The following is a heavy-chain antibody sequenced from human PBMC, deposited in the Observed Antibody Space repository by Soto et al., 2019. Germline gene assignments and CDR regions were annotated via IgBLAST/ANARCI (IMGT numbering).Heavy chain of an antibody. J-gene: IGHJ5*02. CDR2: INHSGST. D-gene: IGHD2-15*01. CDR3: ARVIHCSGGSCYPNWLDP. V-gene: IGHV4-34*01. Sequence: SDTLLPTFNDCGGAFSGYYWSWIRQPPGKGLEWIGEINHSGSTNYNPSLKSRVTISVDTSKNQFSLKLSSVTAADTAVYYGARVIHCSGGSCYPNWLDPWVKG. CDR1: GGAFSGYY.